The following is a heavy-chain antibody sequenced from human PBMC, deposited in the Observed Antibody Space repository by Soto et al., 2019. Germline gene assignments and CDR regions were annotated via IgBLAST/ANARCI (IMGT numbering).Heavy chain of an antibody. CDR1: GFSLSTSGVG. V-gene: IGHV2-5*02. CDR2: IYWDDDK. J-gene: IGHJ4*02. Sequence: QITLKESGPTLVKPTQTLTLTCTFSGFSLSTSGVGVGWIRQPPGKALEWLALIYWDDDKRYSPSLKSRLTIPKDPSKNQVVLTMTNMDPVDTATYYCAHVYGGYDNFDYWGQGTLVTVSS. D-gene: IGHD5-12*01. CDR3: AHVYGGYDNFDY.